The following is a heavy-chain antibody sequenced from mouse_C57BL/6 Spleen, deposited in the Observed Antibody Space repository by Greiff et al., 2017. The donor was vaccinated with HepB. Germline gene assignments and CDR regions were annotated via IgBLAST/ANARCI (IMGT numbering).Heavy chain of an antibody. V-gene: IGHV1-53*01. CDR1: GYTFTSYW. Sequence: QVQLQQPGTELVKPGASVKLSCKASGYTFTSYWMHWVKRRPGQGLEWIGNINPSNGGTNYNEKFKSKATLTVDKSSSTAYMQLSSLTSEDSAVYYCARRGYDGYYEYFDVWGTGTTVTVSS. CDR3: ARRGYDGYYEYFDV. D-gene: IGHD2-3*01. J-gene: IGHJ1*03. CDR2: INPSNGGT.